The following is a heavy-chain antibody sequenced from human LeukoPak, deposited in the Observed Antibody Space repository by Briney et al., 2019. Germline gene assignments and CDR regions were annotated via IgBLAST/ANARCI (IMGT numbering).Heavy chain of an antibody. D-gene: IGHD5-24*01. Sequence: PGGSLPLSCAASGFTFSIYGMHWVRQAPGKGLEWVTFIRSDGTKTHYADSVKGRLTISRDNSKNTLFLQIDNLRVDDTAVYYCAKGRGKDGQNLFDYWGQGTLITVSS. CDR2: IRSDGTKT. V-gene: IGHV3-30*02. CDR3: AKGRGKDGQNLFDY. J-gene: IGHJ4*02. CDR1: GFTFSIYG.